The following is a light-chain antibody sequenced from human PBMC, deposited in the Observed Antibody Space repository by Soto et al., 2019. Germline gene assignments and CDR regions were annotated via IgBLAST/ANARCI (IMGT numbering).Light chain of an antibody. J-gene: IGKJ1*01. Sequence: IQMTQPPSSLSASVGDRVTISCRASQSISSYLNWYQQKPGKVPKLLIYAASTLQSGVPSRFSGSGSGTDFTLTISCLQSEDFATYYCQQYYSYPRTFGQGTKVDIK. V-gene: IGKV1-39*01. CDR3: QQYYSYPRT. CDR1: QSISSY. CDR2: AAS.